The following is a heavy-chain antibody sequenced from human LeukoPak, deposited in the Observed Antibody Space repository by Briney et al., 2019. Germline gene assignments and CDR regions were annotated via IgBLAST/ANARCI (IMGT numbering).Heavy chain of an antibody. J-gene: IGHJ6*03. V-gene: IGHV4-34*01. D-gene: IGHD6-13*01. CDR1: GGSFSGYY. CDR2: INHSGST. Sequence: SETLSLTCAVYGGSFSGYYWSWIRQPPGKGLEWIGEINHSGSTNYNPSLKSRVTISVDTSKKQFSLKLSSVTAADTAVYYCARISGSSWYVHVYSYYMDVWGKGTTVTISS. CDR3: ARISGSSWYVHVYSYYMDV.